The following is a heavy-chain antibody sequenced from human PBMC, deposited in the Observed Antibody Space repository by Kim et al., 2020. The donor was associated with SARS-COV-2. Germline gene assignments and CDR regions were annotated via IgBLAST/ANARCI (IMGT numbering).Heavy chain of an antibody. V-gene: IGHV4-31*03. CDR2: IYYSGST. J-gene: IGHJ4*02. Sequence: SETLSLTCTVSGGSISSGGYYWSWIRQHPGKGLEWIGYIYYSGSTYYNPSLKSRVTISVDTSKNQFSLKLSSVTAADTAVHYCARARSITMIVVVITYFDYWGQGTLVTVSS. D-gene: IGHD3-22*01. CDR3: ARARSITMIVVVITYFDY. CDR1: GGSISSGGYY.